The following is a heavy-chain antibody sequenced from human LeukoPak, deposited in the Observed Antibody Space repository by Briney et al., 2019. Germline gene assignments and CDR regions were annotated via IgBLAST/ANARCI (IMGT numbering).Heavy chain of an antibody. CDR1: SFTFYSYG. Sequence: GGTLRLSCGASSFTFYSYGMIGLPQSPGKALEGVSAFSGSGGSTYYADSVKGRFTISRDNSKNTLYLQMNSLRAEDTAVYYCAKGRLWIFGVVNDAFDIWGQGTMVTVSS. J-gene: IGHJ3*02. V-gene: IGHV3-23*01. D-gene: IGHD3-3*01. CDR2: FSGSGGST. CDR3: AKGRLWIFGVVNDAFDI.